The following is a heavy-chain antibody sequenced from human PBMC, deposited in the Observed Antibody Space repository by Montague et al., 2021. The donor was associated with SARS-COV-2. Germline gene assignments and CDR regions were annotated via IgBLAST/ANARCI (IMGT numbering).Heavy chain of an antibody. D-gene: IGHD2/OR15-2a*01. CDR1: GGSLSTYS. V-gene: IGHV4-34*01. J-gene: IGHJ4*02. CDR2: IHHGGST. CDR3: ARLGDGVVPSPIRGGGSYYYYYYLDD. Sequence: SETLSLTCAVHGGSLSTYSWNWIRQPPGKGLEWIGEIHHGGSTNYNPSLKSRVTISADTSKNQFSLKLTSVAAADTAVYYCARLGDGVVPSPIRGGGSYYYYYYLDDWGQGTLVTVSS.